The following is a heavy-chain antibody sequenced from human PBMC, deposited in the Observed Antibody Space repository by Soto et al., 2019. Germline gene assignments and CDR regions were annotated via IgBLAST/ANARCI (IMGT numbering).Heavy chain of an antibody. Sequence: GGSLRLSCAASGFTVSNYSMHWVRQAPGKGLEWVAVISKDGDKKYYADSVKGRFTISRDNSKNTLYLQMNSLRPEDTAVHYCAREWSVANPGYWGQGTQVTVSS. V-gene: IGHV3-30-3*01. J-gene: IGHJ4*02. CDR1: GFTVSNYS. CDR2: ISKDGDKK. CDR3: AREWSVANPGY. D-gene: IGHD5-12*01.